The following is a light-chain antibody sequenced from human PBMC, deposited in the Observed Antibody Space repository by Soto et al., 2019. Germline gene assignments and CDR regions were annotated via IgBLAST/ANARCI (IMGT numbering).Light chain of an antibody. J-gene: IGKJ1*01. CDR3: QKYNSAPRT. CDR1: QGISNY. Sequence: DIQMTQSPYSLSASVGDRVPITCRASQGISNYLAWYQQKPGKVPKLLIYAASTLQSGVPSRFSGSGSGTDFTLTISSLQPEDVATYYCQKYNSAPRTFGQGTKVEIK. CDR2: AAS. V-gene: IGKV1-27*01.